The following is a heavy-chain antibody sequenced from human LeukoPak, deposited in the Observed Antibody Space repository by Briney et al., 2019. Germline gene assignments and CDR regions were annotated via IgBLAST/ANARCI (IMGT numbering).Heavy chain of an antibody. CDR1: GYGFASHY. CDR3: ARDNSVGDIAWWFDP. D-gene: IGHD3-16*02. Sequence: ASVKVSCKASGYGFASHYMHWVRQAPGQGVEWLGLINPSGSSTLYAQKFQGRVTMTRDMSTTTDYMEMSSLRSEDTAVYYCARDNSVGDIAWWFDPWGQGTLVTVSS. CDR2: INPSGSST. J-gene: IGHJ5*02. V-gene: IGHV1-46*01.